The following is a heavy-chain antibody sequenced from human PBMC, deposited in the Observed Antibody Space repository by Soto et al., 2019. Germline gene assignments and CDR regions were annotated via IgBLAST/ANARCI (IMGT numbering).Heavy chain of an antibody. Sequence: SETLSLTCTVSGGSMSPYYWSWIRQAPGKGLEWIANIYYRGNTNYNPSLESRITITIDTSKNQFSLKLNSMTAADTAVYYCARHSKKTGDFDYYYGMDVWGQGTTVTVS. CDR3: ARHSKKTGDFDYYYGMDV. J-gene: IGHJ6*02. CDR2: IYYRGNT. V-gene: IGHV4-59*08. CDR1: GGSMSPYY. D-gene: IGHD7-27*01.